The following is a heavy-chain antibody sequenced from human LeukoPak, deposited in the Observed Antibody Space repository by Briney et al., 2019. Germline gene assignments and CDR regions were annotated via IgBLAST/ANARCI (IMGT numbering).Heavy chain of an antibody. J-gene: IGHJ4*02. CDR3: ARDLNDYGDYYLDS. CDR2: ISGKSSTI. CDR1: GFTFSDYY. V-gene: IGHV3-11*01. Sequence: KAGGSLRLSCAASGFTFSDYYMNWIRQAPGKGLEWVAYISGKSSTIFYADSVKGRFTISRDNAKNSLYLQMNSLRAEDTAIYYCARDLNDYGDYYLDSWGQGTLVTVSS. D-gene: IGHD4-17*01.